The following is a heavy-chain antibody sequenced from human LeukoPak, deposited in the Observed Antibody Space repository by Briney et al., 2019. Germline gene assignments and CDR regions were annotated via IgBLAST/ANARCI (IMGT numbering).Heavy chain of an antibody. CDR2: IYTSGNT. J-gene: IGHJ4*02. CDR1: GGSISGYY. V-gene: IGHV4-4*07. D-gene: IGHD5-18*01. CDR3: ARDLGGYNYGYSFDF. Sequence: SETLSLTCTVSGGSISGYYWNCIRQPAGKGLEWIGRIYTSGNTNYNPSLKSRVTMSVDTSKNQFFLKLFSVTAADTAVYYCARDLGGYNYGYSFDFWGQGTLVTVSS.